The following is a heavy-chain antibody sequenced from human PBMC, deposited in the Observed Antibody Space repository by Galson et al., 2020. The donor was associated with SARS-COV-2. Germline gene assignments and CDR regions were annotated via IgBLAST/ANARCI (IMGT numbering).Heavy chain of an antibody. Sequence: GESLKISCAASGFTIDDYTMHWVRQAPGKGLEWVSLISWDGGSTYYADSVKGRFTISRDNSKNSLYLQMNSLRTEDTALYYCAKDITPLSYYYGMDVWGQGTTVTVSS. V-gene: IGHV3-43*01. CDR3: AKDITPLSYYYGMDV. J-gene: IGHJ6*02. D-gene: IGHD3-9*01. CDR2: ISWDGGST. CDR1: GFTIDDYT.